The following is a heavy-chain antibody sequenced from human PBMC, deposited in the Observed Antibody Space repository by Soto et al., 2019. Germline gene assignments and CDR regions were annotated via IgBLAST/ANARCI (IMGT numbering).Heavy chain of an antibody. J-gene: IGHJ4*02. CDR2: ISGSGGST. V-gene: IGHV3-23*01. Sequence: EVQLLESGGGLAQPGGSLRLSCAASGFTFSSYAMSWVRQAPGKGLEWVSAISGSGGSTYYADSVKGRFTISRDNSKNTLYLQMNSLRAEDTAVYYCATTPPRTDDYYGDYWGQGTLVTVSS. CDR1: GFTFSSYA. CDR3: ATTPPRTDDYYGDY. D-gene: IGHD3-10*01.